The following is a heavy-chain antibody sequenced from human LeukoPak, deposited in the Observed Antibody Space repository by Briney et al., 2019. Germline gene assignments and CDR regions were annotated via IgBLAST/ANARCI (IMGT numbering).Heavy chain of an antibody. J-gene: IGHJ3*02. CDR2: ISSSGSTI. CDR3: ARLMATTDHDAVDI. CDR1: GFTFSSYE. Sequence: PGGSLRLSCAASGFTFSSYEMNWVRQAPGKGLEWVSYISSSGSTIYYADSVKGRFTISRDNAKNSLYLQMNSLRAEDTAVYYCARLMATTDHDAVDIWGQGTMVTVSS. D-gene: IGHD5-24*01. V-gene: IGHV3-48*03.